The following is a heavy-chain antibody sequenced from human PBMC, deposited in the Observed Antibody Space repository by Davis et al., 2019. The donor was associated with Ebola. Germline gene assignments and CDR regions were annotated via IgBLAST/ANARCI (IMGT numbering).Heavy chain of an antibody. D-gene: IGHD3-10*01. Sequence: MPGGSLRLSCAVYGGSFSDYYWTWIRQPPGKGLEWIGEVHHTGSTNYNLSPESRATISADTSKNQFSLKLAAVTAADTAVYFCARGRPRVWLGGAFDIWGQGTMVTVSS. CDR1: GGSFSDYY. CDR3: ARGRPRVWLGGAFDI. J-gene: IGHJ3*02. V-gene: IGHV4-34*01. CDR2: VHHTGST.